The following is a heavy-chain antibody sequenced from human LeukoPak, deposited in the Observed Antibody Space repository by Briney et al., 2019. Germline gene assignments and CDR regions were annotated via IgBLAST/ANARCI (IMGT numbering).Heavy chain of an antibody. CDR2: INYSGYT. CDR1: GGSVSSGDYY. V-gene: IGHV4-30-4*01. J-gene: IGHJ5*02. Sequence: SETLSLTCTVSGGSVSSGDYYWSWIRQPPGKGLEWIGYINYSGYTLYNPSLRSRVTISIDTSKNHFSLKVSSVTAADTAVYYCARDRGYSYGPFDPWGPGTLVTVSS. CDR3: ARDRGYSYGPFDP. D-gene: IGHD5-18*01.